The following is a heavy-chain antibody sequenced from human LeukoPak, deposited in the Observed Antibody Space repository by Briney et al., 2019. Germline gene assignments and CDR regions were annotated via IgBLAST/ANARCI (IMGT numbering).Heavy chain of an antibody. CDR2: VNYLGTA. V-gene: IGHV4-30-4*01. J-gene: IGHJ5*01. CDR3: ARAQTHGLPGWFDS. D-gene: IGHD2-8*02. Sequence: SETLSLICDVSGDSIKSDDHYWSWIRQPPGKNLEWIGYVNYLGTAYYNPSLRSRLNISLDTSKSHFSLKLTSVSVADTAIYSCARAQTHGLPGWFDSWGQGILVTVSS. CDR1: GDSIKSDDHY.